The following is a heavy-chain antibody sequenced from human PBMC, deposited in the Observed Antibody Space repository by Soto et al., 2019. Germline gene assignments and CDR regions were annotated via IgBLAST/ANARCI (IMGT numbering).Heavy chain of an antibody. Sequence: QVQLVQSGAEVKKPGASVKVSCKASGYSFSDYDINWVRQATGQGPEWMGWMNPNSGNTGYAQKLQGRVTMTRNTSINTAYMELSSLGSEDTAVYYCARDNRYNWNDEGWVDPWGPGTLVTVSS. CDR3: ARDNRYNWNDEGWVDP. D-gene: IGHD1-20*01. V-gene: IGHV1-8*01. CDR2: MNPNSGNT. J-gene: IGHJ5*02. CDR1: GYSFSDYD.